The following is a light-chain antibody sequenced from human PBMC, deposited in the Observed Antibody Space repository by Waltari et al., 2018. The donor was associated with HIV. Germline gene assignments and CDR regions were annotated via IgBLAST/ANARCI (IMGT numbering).Light chain of an antibody. Sequence: QSVLTQPPSVSGAPGQRVTISCTGSSSNIGAGYDVHWYQQLPGTAPKLLIYGNNNRPSGVPARFSCSKSGTSASLAVTGLQAEDEADYYCQSYDSSLSGYVFGTGTKVTVL. CDR3: QSYDSSLSGYV. V-gene: IGLV1-40*01. J-gene: IGLJ1*01. CDR1: SSNIGAGYD. CDR2: GNN.